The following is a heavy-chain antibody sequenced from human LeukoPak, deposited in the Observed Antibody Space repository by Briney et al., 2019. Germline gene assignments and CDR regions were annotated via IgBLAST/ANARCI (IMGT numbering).Heavy chain of an antibody. CDR3: AKGSLGGWYYFDY. D-gene: IGHD6-19*01. Sequence: PGGSLRLSCAASGFTFGTSAMSWVRQAPGKGPEWVSTFGRSGSDTYYSDSVKGRFTIFRDNSKNTLYLQMNSLRDEDTAVYYCAKGSLGGWYYFDYWGQGTLVTVSS. CDR1: GFTFGTSA. V-gene: IGHV3-23*01. J-gene: IGHJ4*02. CDR2: FGRSGSDT.